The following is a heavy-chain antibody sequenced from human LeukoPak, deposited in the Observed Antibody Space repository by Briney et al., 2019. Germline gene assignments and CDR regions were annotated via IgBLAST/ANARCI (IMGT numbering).Heavy chain of an antibody. J-gene: IGHJ4*02. V-gene: IGHV3-11*06. CDR3: ARDREYYFDY. Sequence: KPGGSLRVSCAASGFALSDYYMSWIRQAPGKGLEWVSYISSSSIYTNYADSVKGRFTISRDNAKNSLYLQMNSLRAEDTAVYYCARDREYYFDYWGQGTLVTVSS. CDR1: GFALSDYY. CDR2: ISSSSIYT.